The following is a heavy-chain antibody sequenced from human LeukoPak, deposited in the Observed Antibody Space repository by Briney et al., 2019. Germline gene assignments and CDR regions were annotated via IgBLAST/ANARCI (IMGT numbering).Heavy chain of an antibody. CDR3: AKARVHSGTFFDY. Sequence: GRSLRLSCAASGFTFDDYSMYWVRQAPGKGLEWVSSISWNSGTIGYADSVKGRFTISRDNAKNSLYLQMNSLRAEDTGLYYCAKARVHSGTFFDYWGQGTLVTVSS. J-gene: IGHJ4*02. V-gene: IGHV3-9*01. D-gene: IGHD2-2*01. CDR1: GFTFDDYS. CDR2: ISWNSGTI.